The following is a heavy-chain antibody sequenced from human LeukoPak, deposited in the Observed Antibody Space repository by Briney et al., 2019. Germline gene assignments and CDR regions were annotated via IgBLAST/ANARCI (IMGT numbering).Heavy chain of an antibody. Sequence: SETLSLTCTVSGGSISSYYWSWIRQPPGKGLEWIGYIYYSGSTNYNPSLKSRVTISVDTSKNQFSLKLSSVTAADTAVYYCARFGATITGAFDYWGQGTLVTVSS. V-gene: IGHV4-59*01. CDR1: GGSISSYY. D-gene: IGHD5-12*01. J-gene: IGHJ4*02. CDR2: IYYSGST. CDR3: ARFGATITGAFDY.